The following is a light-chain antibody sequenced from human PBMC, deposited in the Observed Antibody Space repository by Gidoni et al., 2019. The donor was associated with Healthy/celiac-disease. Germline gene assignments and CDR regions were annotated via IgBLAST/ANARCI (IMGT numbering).Light chain of an antibody. CDR2: GAS. CDR3: QQYGSSLLT. J-gene: IGKJ4*01. V-gene: IGKV3-20*01. Sequence: EIVLTPSPGTLSLSPGERATLSCRASQSVSSSYLAWYQQKPGQAPRLLIYGASSRATGIPDRFSGSGSGTDFTRTISRLEPEDFAVYYCQQYGSSLLTFGGGTKVEIK. CDR1: QSVSSSY.